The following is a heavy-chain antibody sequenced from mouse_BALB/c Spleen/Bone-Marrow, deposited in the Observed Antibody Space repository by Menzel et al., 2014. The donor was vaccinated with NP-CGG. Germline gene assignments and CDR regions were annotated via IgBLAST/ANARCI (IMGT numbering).Heavy chain of an antibody. V-gene: IGHV1-80*01. Sequence: VQLPPSGAELVRPGSSVKISCKASGYAFSSYWMNWVKQRPGQGLEWIGQIYPGDGDTNYNGKFKGKATLTADKSSSTAYMQLSSLTSEDSAVYFCARGGGNYPYAMDYWGQGTSVTVSS. J-gene: IGHJ4*01. D-gene: IGHD2-1*01. CDR1: GYAFSSYW. CDR3: ARGGGNYPYAMDY. CDR2: IYPGDGDT.